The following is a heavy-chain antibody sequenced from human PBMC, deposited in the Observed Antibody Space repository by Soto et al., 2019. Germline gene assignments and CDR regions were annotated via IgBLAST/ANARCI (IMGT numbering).Heavy chain of an antibody. CDR3: ASSSPGGSNAY. CDR1: GFTVSSDY. D-gene: IGHD2-8*02. CDR2: IYSGGST. V-gene: IGHV3-53*01. J-gene: IGHJ4*01. Sequence: GGSPRLSCAASGFTVSSDYISWFRQAPGKGLEWVSVIYSGGSTYYADSVKGRFTISRDNSKNTLYLQMNSLRAEDTAVYYCASSSPGGSNAYWGQGSFDTGSS.